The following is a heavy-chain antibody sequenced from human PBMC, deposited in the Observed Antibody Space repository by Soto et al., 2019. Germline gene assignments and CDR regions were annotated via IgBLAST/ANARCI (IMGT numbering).Heavy chain of an antibody. V-gene: IGHV3-30*18. J-gene: IGHJ6*02. CDR3: AKVRGEQWLAYYYYYGMDV. Sequence: GGSLRLSCAASGFTFSSYGMHWVRQAPGKGLEWVAVISYGGSNKYYADSVKGRFTISRDNSKNTLYLQMNSLRAEDTAVYYCAKVRGEQWLAYYYYYGMDVWGQGTTVTVSS. D-gene: IGHD6-19*01. CDR2: ISYGGSNK. CDR1: GFTFSSYG.